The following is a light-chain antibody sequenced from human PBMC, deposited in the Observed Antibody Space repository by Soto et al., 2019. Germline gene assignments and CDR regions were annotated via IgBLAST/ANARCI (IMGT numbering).Light chain of an antibody. CDR1: QSVSSSF. V-gene: IGKV3D-20*02. J-gene: IGKJ5*01. CDR2: GAS. CDR3: HQYNNWRT. Sequence: IGLTQSPATLSLSPGERATLSCRASQSVSSSFLAWYQQKPGQAPRLLIYGASSRATGIPDRFSGSGSGTDFTLTISRLEPEDFAVYYCHQYNNWRTFGQGTRLENK.